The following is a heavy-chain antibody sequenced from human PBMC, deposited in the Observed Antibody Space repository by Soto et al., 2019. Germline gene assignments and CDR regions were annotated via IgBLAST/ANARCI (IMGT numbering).Heavy chain of an antibody. V-gene: IGHV1-69*04. CDR1: GGTFSSYT. CDR2: IIPILGIA. D-gene: IGHD1-26*01. CDR3: ARDREHGTWFDP. J-gene: IGHJ5*02. Sequence: ASVKVSCKASGGTFSSYTISWVRQAPGQGLEWMGRIIPILGIANYAQKFQGRVTITADKSTSTAYMELSRLRSEDTAVYYCARDREHGTWFDPCGQGTLVIVSA.